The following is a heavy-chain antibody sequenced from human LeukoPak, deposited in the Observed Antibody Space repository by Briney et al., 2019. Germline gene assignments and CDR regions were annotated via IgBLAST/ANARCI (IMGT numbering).Heavy chain of an antibody. J-gene: IGHJ6*02. CDR3: AREGGVTMEQSGMDV. CDR2: INPSGGST. V-gene: IGHV1-46*01. CDR1: GYTFTSYY. D-gene: IGHD3-10*01. Sequence: GASVKVSCKASGYTFTSYYMHWVRQAPGQGLEWMGIINPSGGSTSYAQKFQGRVTMTRDTSTSTVYTELSSLRSEDTAVYYCAREGGVTMEQSGMDVWGQGTTVTVSS.